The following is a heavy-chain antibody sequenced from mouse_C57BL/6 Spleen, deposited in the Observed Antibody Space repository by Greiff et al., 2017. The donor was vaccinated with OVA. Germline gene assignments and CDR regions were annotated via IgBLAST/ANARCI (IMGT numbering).Heavy chain of an antibody. CDR2: LDPSDSYT. Sequence: QVQLQQPGAELVMPGASVKLSCKASGYTFTSYWMHWVKQRPGQGLEWIGELDPSDSYTNYNQKFKGKSTLTVDKSSSPAYMQLSSLTSEDSAVYYCARSPGTHYYDYWGQGTTLTVST. CDR1: GYTFTSYW. V-gene: IGHV1-69*01. J-gene: IGHJ2*01. D-gene: IGHD4-1*01. CDR3: ARSPGTHYYDY.